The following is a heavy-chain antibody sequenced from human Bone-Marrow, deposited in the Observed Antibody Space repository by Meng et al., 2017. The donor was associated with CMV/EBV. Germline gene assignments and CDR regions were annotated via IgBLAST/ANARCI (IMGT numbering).Heavy chain of an antibody. V-gene: IGHV1-18*01. Sequence: ASVKVSCKASGYTFTSHGISWVRQAPGQGFEWMGWISPYSGNTNYAQKFQGRVTVTTDTSTSTAYMELSSLRSEDTAVYYCARDCSSTTIANYYYYGMDVWGQGTTVTVSS. J-gene: IGHJ6*02. CDR1: GYTFTSHG. CDR2: ISPYSGNT. CDR3: ARDCSSTTIANYYYYGMDV. D-gene: IGHD2-2*01.